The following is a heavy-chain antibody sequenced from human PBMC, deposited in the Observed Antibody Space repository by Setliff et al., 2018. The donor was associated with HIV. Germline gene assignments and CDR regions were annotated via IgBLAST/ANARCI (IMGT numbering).Heavy chain of an antibody. CDR2: IYTSGST. V-gene: IGHV4-4*09. J-gene: IGHJ2*01. D-gene: IGHD1-20*01. CDR3: ARVRFNFDNVRCFDL. CDR1: GGSISSYY. Sequence: PSETLSLTCTVSGGSISSYYWSWIRQPPGKGLEWIGYIYTSGSTNYNPSLKSRVTMSLDTSRNEVSLRLSSVTAADTATYFCARVRFNFDNVRCFDLWGPGTLVTVSS.